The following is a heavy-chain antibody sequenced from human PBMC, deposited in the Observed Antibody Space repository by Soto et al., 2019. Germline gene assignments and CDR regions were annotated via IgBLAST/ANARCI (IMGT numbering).Heavy chain of an antibody. D-gene: IGHD6-19*01. CDR1: GFTFSDYA. V-gene: IGHV3-30*18. J-gene: IGHJ4*02. CDR2: VSHDGRNT. CDR3: AKGGRQWLVTSDFNY. Sequence: VQLVESGGGVVQPGRSLRLSCAASGFTFSDYAMHCVRQAPGKGLEWVAVVSHDGRNTHYADSVKGRFTISSDSSKNTVSLEMTSLRAEDTAVYYGAKGGRQWLVTSDFNYWGQGALVTVSS.